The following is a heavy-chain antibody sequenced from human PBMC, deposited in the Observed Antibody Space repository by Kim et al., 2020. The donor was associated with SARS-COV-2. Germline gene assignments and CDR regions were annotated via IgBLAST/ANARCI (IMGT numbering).Heavy chain of an antibody. CDR2: INHSGST. CDR1: GGSFSGYY. D-gene: IGHD2-15*01. Sequence: SETLSLTCAVYGGSFSGYYWSWIRQPPGKGLEWIGEINHSGSTNYNPSLKSRVTISVDTSKNQFSLKLSSVTAVDTAVYYCAKDCSGGSCVYYGMDVWGQGTTVTVSS. V-gene: IGHV4-34*01. CDR3: AKDCSGGSCVYYGMDV. J-gene: IGHJ6*02.